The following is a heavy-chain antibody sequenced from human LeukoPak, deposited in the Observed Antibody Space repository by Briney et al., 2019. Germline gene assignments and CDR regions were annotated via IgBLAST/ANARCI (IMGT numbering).Heavy chain of an antibody. CDR3: VKDLRGGGYYTSFDY. Sequence: PGGSLRLSCSASGFTFSTYAMHWVRQAPGKELEHVSTINTNGDDTYSADSVKGRFTISRDNSKRTLYLQMSSLRAEDTAVYYCVKDLRGGGYYTSFDYWGQGTLVSV. D-gene: IGHD3-10*01. CDR2: INTNGDDT. V-gene: IGHV3-64D*09. J-gene: IGHJ4*02. CDR1: GFTFSTYA.